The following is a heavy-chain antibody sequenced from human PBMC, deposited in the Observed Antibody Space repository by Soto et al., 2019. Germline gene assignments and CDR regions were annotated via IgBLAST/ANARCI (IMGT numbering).Heavy chain of an antibody. CDR1: GYTLTELS. J-gene: IGHJ4*02. CDR3: ATYSTALVTGIDY. V-gene: IGHV1-24*01. CDR2: FDPEDGET. D-gene: IGHD5-18*01. Sequence: ASVKGSCKVSGYTLTELSMHWVRQAPGKGLEWMGGFDPEDGETIYAQKFQGRVTMTEDTSTDTAYMELSSLRSEDTAVYYCATYSTALVTGIDYWGTIPLATFST.